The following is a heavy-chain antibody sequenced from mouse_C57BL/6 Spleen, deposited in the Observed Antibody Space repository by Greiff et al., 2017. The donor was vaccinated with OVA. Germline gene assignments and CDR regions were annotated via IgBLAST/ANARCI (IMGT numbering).Heavy chain of an antibody. CDR1: GYAFSSSW. J-gene: IGHJ4*01. CDR2: IYPGDGDT. V-gene: IGHV1-82*01. CDR3: ARDDSYGMDY. Sequence: QVQLQQSGPELVKPGASVKISCKASGYAFSSSWMNWVKQRPGKGLEWIGRIYPGDGDTNYNGKFKGKATLTADKSSSTAYMQLSSLTSEDSAVYVCARDDSYGMDYWGQGTSVTVSS. D-gene: IGHD2-4*01.